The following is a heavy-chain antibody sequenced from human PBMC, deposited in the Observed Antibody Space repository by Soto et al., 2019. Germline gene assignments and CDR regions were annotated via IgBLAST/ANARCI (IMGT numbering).Heavy chain of an antibody. CDR1: GFTFSSYA. CDR3: AKGSGYDSPYYYGMDV. J-gene: IGHJ6*02. V-gene: IGHV3-23*01. Sequence: EVQLLESGGGLVQPGGSLRLSCAASGFTFSSYAMSWVRQAPGKGLEWVSAISGSGGSTYYADSVKGRFTISRDNSKNTLYLQMNSLRAEDTAVYYCAKGSGYDSPYYYGMDVWGQGTTVTVSS. D-gene: IGHD5-12*01. CDR2: ISGSGGST.